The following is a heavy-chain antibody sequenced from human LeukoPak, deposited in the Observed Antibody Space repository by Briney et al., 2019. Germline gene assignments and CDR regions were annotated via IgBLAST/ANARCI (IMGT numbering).Heavy chain of an antibody. CDR2: ISISSSYI. J-gene: IGHJ4*02. CDR3: ARVGYDSSGYYCDY. V-gene: IGHV3-21*01. CDR1: GFSFSYYT. Sequence: PGGSLRLSCAASGFSFSYYTMNWVRQAPGKGLEWVSSISISSSYIFYADSVKGRFTISRDNAKNSLYLQMNSLRAEDTAVYYCARVGYDSSGYYCDYWGQGTLVTVSS. D-gene: IGHD3-22*01.